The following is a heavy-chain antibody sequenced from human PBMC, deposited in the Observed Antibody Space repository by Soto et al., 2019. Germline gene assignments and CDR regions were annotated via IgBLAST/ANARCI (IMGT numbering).Heavy chain of an antibody. J-gene: IGHJ4*02. CDR2: IYYSGCT. CDR3: ARRYGSAIDY. V-gene: IGHV4-59*08. D-gene: IGHD1-26*01. CDR1: GGTISSWY. Sequence: PSETLSLTCTVSGGTISSWYWSWIRQPPGKGLEWIGYIYYSGCTNCNPSLKSRVTISVDTSKNQFSLKLSSVTAADTAVYYCARRYGSAIDYWGQGTLVTVSS.